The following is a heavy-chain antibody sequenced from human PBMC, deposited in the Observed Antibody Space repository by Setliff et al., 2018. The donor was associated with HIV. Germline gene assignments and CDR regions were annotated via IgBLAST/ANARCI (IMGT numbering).Heavy chain of an antibody. J-gene: IGHJ4*02. CDR1: GGSVSSVNYY. CDR3: ARGDPFTDFDS. V-gene: IGHV4-61*01. Sequence: KTSETLSLTCSVSGGSVSSVNYYWSWIRQPPGKGLEWIGYIHYTGSTTYNPSLKSRVTISVDTSKNQFSLELSSVTAADTAVYYCARGDPFTDFDSWGQGTLVTVSS. D-gene: IGHD3-16*01. CDR2: IHYTGST.